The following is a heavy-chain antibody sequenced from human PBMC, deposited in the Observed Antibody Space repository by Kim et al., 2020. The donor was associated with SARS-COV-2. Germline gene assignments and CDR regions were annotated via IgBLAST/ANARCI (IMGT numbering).Heavy chain of an antibody. Sequence: YAASGKDRFTISRDDSKSIPYLEMKSLQVEDTAIYYCTRAMVLLHPLGVDVWGQGTMVTVSS. J-gene: IGHJ3*01. D-gene: IGHD2-8*01. CDR3: TRAMVLLHPLGVDV. V-gene: IGHV3-49*02.